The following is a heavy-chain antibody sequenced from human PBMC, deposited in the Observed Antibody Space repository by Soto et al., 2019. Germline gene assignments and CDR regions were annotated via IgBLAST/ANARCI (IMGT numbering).Heavy chain of an antibody. CDR3: ARDRSYYYGPGSYVY. Sequence: HPGGSLLVSCAASVLTVSSNYMSWVRQAPGKGLDWVSVIYSGGSTYYADSVKGRFTISRDSSKNTLYLQMNSLRAEDTAVYYCARDRSYYYGPGSYVYWGQGTMVTVSS. CDR1: VLTVSSNY. CDR2: IYSGGST. V-gene: IGHV3-53*01. D-gene: IGHD3-10*01. J-gene: IGHJ4*02.